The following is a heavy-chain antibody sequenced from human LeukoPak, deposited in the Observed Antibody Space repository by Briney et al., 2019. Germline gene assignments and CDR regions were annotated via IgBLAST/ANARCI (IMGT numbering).Heavy chain of an antibody. V-gene: IGHV4-4*02. J-gene: IGHJ5*02. CDR1: GGSISSSNW. D-gene: IGHD6-13*01. Sequence: SETLSLTCTVSGGSISSSNWWSWVRQPPGKGLEWIGEIYHSGSTNYNPSLKSRVTISVDKSKNQFSLKLSSVTAADTAVYYCAREIYSSPVAWFDPWGQGTLVTVSS. CDR3: AREIYSSPVAWFDP. CDR2: IYHSGST.